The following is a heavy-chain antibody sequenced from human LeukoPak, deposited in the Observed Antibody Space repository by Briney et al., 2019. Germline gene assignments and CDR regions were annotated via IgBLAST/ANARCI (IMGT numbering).Heavy chain of an antibody. Sequence: ASVKVSCKASGDSLTYYYMHWVRQAPGQGLEWMGWINPYSGGTNYAQKFQGRVTMARDTSISTVYMELSGLRSDDTAIYYRARKSWFDPWGQGTVVSVSS. CDR3: ARKSWFDP. J-gene: IGHJ5*02. CDR1: GDSLTYYY. V-gene: IGHV1-2*02. CDR2: INPYSGGT.